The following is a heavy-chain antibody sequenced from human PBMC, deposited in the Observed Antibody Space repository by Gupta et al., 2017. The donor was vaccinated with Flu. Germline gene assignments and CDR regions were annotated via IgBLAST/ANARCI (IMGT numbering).Heavy chain of an antibody. CDR2: INPNSSGT. V-gene: IGHV1-2*04. J-gene: IGHJ6*02. CDR3: ARGPRNSYYGMDV. Sequence: QVQLVQSGAEVKKPGASVKVSCKASGYTFTGYYMHWVRQAPGQGLEWMGWINPNSSGTDYAQKFQGWVTMTRDTSISTAYMELSRLRSDDTAVYYCARGPRNSYYGMDVWGQGTTVTVSS. CDR1: GYTFTGYY.